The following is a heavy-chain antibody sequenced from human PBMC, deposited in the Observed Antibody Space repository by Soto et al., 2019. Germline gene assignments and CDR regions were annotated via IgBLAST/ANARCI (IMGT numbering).Heavy chain of an antibody. D-gene: IGHD2-2*01. CDR3: ARGSTRFDP. CDR2: IYYSGIT. Sequence: TSETLSLTCSVSGGSMSTYYWSWIRQPPGKGLEWIAYIYYSGITNYNPSLKSRVSISVDTSKNQFSLKLKSVTAADTAVYYCARGSTRFDPWGQGPLVTVSS. CDR1: GGSMSTYY. J-gene: IGHJ5*02. V-gene: IGHV4-59*01.